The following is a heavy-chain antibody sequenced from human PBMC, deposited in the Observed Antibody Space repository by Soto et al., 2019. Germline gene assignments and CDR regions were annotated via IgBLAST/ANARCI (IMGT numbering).Heavy chain of an antibody. Sequence: ETLSLTCAVYGGSFSGYYWSWIRQPPGKGLEWIGEINHSGSTNYNPSLKSRVTISVDTSKNQFSLKLSSVTAADTAVYYCARAQYYDFWSGYYRLPNWFDPWGQGTLVTVSS. D-gene: IGHD3-3*01. CDR3: ARAQYYDFWSGYYRLPNWFDP. J-gene: IGHJ5*02. CDR2: INHSGST. CDR1: GGSFSGYY. V-gene: IGHV4-34*01.